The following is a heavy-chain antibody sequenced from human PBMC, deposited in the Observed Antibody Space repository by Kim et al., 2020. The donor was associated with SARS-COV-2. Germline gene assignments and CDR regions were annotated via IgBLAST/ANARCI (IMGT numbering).Heavy chain of an antibody. D-gene: IGHD3-22*01. V-gene: IGHV4-4*02. CDR2: IYHSGST. J-gene: IGHJ6*02. CDR3: ARAAQVHYYDSSGYRRGMDV. Sequence: SETLSLTCTVSGGSISSSNWWSWVRQPPGKGLEWIGEIYHSGSTNYNPSLKSRVTISVDKSKNQFSLKLSSVTAADTAVYYCARAAQVHYYDSSGYRRGMDVWGQGTTVTVSS. CDR1: GGSISSSNW.